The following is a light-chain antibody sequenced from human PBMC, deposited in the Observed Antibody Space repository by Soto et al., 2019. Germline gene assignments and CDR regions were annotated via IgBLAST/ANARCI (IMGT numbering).Light chain of an antibody. V-gene: IGKV3-15*01. Sequence: EIELTQSPVTLSVSPGERATLSCPASQRVGSNLAWYQQKPGRAPGLLIYGAGPRAAGIPDTFSGSGSETAFTLTISSLQSDDFAVYYCQQRSNWPQITFGQGTRLEIK. J-gene: IGKJ5*01. CDR3: QQRSNWPQIT. CDR2: GAG. CDR1: QRVGSN.